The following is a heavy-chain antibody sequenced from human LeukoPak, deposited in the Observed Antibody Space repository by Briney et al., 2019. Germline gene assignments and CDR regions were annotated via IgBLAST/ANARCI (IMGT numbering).Heavy chain of an antibody. V-gene: IGHV3-30-3*01. Sequence: GGSLRLSCAASGFTFSSYAMHWVRQAPGKGLEWVAVISYDGSNKYYADSVKGRFTISRDNSKNTLYLQMNSLRAEDTAVYYCARASARESRPGYYYGMDVWGQGTTVTVSS. D-gene: IGHD3-10*01. CDR2: ISYDGSNK. CDR3: ARASARESRPGYYYGMDV. J-gene: IGHJ6*02. CDR1: GFTFSSYA.